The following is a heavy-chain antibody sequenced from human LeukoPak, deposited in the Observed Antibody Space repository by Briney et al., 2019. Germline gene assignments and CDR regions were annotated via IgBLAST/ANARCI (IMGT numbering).Heavy chain of an antibody. CDR2: ITSDGSST. J-gene: IGHJ4*02. V-gene: IGHV3-74*01. CDR1: GFTLSSNW. Sequence: GGSLRLSCAASGFTLSSNWMHWVRQVPGKGLVWVSRITSDGSSTGYVDSVKGRFTISRDNAKNKLYLQMNSLRGEDTAVYYCASSGSGHYYYDYWGQGTLVTVSS. D-gene: IGHD3-22*01. CDR3: ASSGSGHYYYDY.